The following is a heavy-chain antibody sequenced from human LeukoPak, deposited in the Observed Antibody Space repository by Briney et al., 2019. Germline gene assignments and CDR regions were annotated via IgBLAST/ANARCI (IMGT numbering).Heavy chain of an antibody. CDR2: IYHSGST. J-gene: IGHJ5*02. CDR3: ARDPRGYDSSGYYYNWFDP. D-gene: IGHD3-22*01. Sequence: SETLSLTCTVSGYSISSGYYWGWIRQPPGKGLEWIGSIYHSGSTYYNPSLKSRVTISVDTSKNQFSLKLSSVTAADTAVYYCARDPRGYDSSGYYYNWFDPWGQGTLVTVSS. V-gene: IGHV4-38-2*02. CDR1: GYSISSGYY.